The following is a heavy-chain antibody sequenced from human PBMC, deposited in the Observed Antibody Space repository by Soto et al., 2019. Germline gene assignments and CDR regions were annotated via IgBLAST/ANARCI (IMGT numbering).Heavy chain of an antibody. CDR2: IYYRGST. V-gene: IGHV4-59*08. CDR3: AIIAVAGSTFDY. CDR1: GGSISSYY. D-gene: IGHD6-19*01. Sequence: SETLSLTCTVSGGSISSYYWSWIRQPPGKGLEWIGYIYYRGSTNYNPSLKSRVTISVDTSKNQFSLKLSSVTAADTAVYYCAIIAVAGSTFDYWGQGTLVTVSS. J-gene: IGHJ4*02.